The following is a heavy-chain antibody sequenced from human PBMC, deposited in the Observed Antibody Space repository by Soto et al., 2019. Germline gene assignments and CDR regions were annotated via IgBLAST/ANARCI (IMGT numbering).Heavy chain of an antibody. CDR3: ARAQPPYRRSSFDY. CDR2: ISGRGDDT. V-gene: IGHV3-23*01. D-gene: IGHD3-16*02. J-gene: IGHJ4*02. Sequence: GGSLRLSCAASRFTFSSYAMSWVRQAPGKGLEWVSTISGRGDDTYYTDSVKGRFTISRDNSKDTLYVHMNSLRAEDTAVYYCARAQPPYRRSSFDYPGQATLVTVSS. CDR1: RFTFSSYA.